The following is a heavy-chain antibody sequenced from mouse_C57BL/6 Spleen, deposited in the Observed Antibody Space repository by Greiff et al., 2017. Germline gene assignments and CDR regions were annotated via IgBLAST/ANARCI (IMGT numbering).Heavy chain of an antibody. CDR3: ARYDYGSSPFDY. J-gene: IGHJ2*01. Sequence: VQLQQSGPELVKPGASVKISCKASGYAFSSSWMNWVQQRPGKGLEWIGRIYPGDGDTNYNGKFKGKATLTADKSSSTAYMQLSSLTSEDSAVYCCARYDYGSSPFDYWGQGTTLTVSS. CDR2: IYPGDGDT. CDR1: GYAFSSSW. V-gene: IGHV1-82*01. D-gene: IGHD1-1*01.